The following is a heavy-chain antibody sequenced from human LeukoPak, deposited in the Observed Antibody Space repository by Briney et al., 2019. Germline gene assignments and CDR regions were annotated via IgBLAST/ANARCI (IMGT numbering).Heavy chain of an antibody. J-gene: IGHJ4*02. D-gene: IGHD2-2*01. CDR1: GFTFSSHG. V-gene: IGHV3-48*01. CDR2: ISSSSSPI. CDR3: ARHFCSSTSCSN. Sequence: GGSLRLSCAASGFTFSSHGMHWVRQAPGKGLEWVSYISSSSSPIYYADSAKGRFTISRDNAKNSLYLQMNSLRTEDMAVYYCARHFCSSTSCSNWGQGTLVTVSS.